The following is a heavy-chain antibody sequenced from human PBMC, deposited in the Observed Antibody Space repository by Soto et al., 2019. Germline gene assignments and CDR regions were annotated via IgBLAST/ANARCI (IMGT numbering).Heavy chain of an antibody. J-gene: IGHJ5*02. V-gene: IGHV4-59*01. CDR3: ARADSSGWYTTYNWFDP. D-gene: IGHD6-19*01. CDR2: IYYSGST. Sequence: SETLSLTCTVSGGSISSYYWSWIRQPPGKGLEWIGYIYYSGSTNYNPSLKSRVTISVDTSKNQFSLKLSSVTAADTAVYYCARADSSGWYTTYNWFDPWGQGTLVTVSS. CDR1: GGSISSYY.